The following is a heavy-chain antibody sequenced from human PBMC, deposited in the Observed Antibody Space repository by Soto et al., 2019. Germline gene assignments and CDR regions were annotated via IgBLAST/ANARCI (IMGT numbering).Heavy chain of an antibody. CDR2: MYSGCST. D-gene: IGHD7-27*01. CDR3: AGSTNWGLYYLDY. CDR1: VFSFIVNC. Sequence: GASLRLSWASSVFSFIVNCVSWVRQAPGKGLELVSVMYSGCSTYYADSVKGRFTISRDNSRNTFFLQMNSLRAEDTAVYYCAGSTNWGLYYLDYWGLGTLVTVS. J-gene: IGHJ4*02. V-gene: IGHV3-53*01.